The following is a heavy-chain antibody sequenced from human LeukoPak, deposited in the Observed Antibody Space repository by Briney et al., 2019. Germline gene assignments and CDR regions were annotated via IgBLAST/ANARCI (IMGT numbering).Heavy chain of an antibody. J-gene: IGHJ4*02. CDR2: IKEDGSEA. Sequence: GGSLRLSCEAAGFTFSRYWMSWVRQATGKGLECVAKIKEDGSEAHYVDSVKGRFTISRDNAKKSLYLQMNSLRAEDTAVYYCARDYTGGWNDYWGQGIRVTVSS. CDR1: GFTFSRYW. CDR3: ARDYTGGWNDY. D-gene: IGHD7-27*01. V-gene: IGHV3-7*01.